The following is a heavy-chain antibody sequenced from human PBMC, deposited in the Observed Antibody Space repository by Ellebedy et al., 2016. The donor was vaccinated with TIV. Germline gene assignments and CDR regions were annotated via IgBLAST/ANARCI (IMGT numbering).Heavy chain of an antibody. Sequence: GESLKISCAASGFSFSDYYMTWIRQAPGKGLEWVSHISSSGNTIYYADSVKGRFTISRDNAKNSLSLQMNSLRAEDTAVYYCARDTYDVGESGQWDYMDVWGKGTTVTVSS. CDR3: ARDTYDVGESGQWDYMDV. D-gene: IGHD1-26*01. V-gene: IGHV3-11*01. CDR2: ISSSGNTI. J-gene: IGHJ6*03. CDR1: GFSFSDYY.